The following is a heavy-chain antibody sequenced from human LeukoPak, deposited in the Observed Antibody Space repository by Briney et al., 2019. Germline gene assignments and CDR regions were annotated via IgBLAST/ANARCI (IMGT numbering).Heavy chain of an antibody. CDR3: AKWGDYDILTGYYDSDY. J-gene: IGHJ4*02. D-gene: IGHD3-9*01. CDR1: GFTFSNYA. V-gene: IGHV3-23*01. CDR2: IVGSGGST. Sequence: PGASLRLSWAASGFTFSNYAMSWVRQAPEKGLEWVSAIVGSGGSTYYADSVKGRFTISRDNPKNTLYLQMNSLRAEDTAVYYCAKWGDYDILTGYYDSDYWGQGTLVTVSS.